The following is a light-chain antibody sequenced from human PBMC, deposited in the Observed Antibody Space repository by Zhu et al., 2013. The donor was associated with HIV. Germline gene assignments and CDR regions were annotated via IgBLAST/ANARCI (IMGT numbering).Light chain of an antibody. CDR1: QSVSSSY. J-gene: IGKJ1*01. CDR3: QQYGSSPGWT. CDR2: GAS. V-gene: IGKV3-20*01. Sequence: EIVLTQSPGTLSLSPGERATLSCRASQSVSSSYLAWYQQKPGQAPRLLIYGASSRATGIPDRFSGSGSGTDFTLTISRLEPEDFAVYYCQQYGSSPGWTFGQGTKGGNQT.